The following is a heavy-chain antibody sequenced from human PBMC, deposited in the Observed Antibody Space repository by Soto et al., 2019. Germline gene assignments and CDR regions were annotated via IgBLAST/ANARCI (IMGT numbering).Heavy chain of an antibody. V-gene: IGHV5-10-1*01. CDR3: ARPLGWTLDPADAFDI. CDR1: GYSFTSYW. D-gene: IGHD6-19*01. Sequence: GESLKISCKGSGYSFTSYWISWVRQMPGKGLEWMGRIDPSDSYTNYSPSFQGHVTISADKSISTAYLQWSSLKASDTAMYYCARPLGWTLDPADAFDIWGQGTMVTVSS. J-gene: IGHJ3*02. CDR2: IDPSDSYT.